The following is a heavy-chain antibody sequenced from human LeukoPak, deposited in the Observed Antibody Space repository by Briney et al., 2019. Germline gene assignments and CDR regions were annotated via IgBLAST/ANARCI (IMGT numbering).Heavy chain of an antibody. V-gene: IGHV1-69*13. Sequence: GASVKVSCKTSGGTFSSYAINWVRQAPGQGLVWMGGIIPIFDIVNYAQKFQGRVTITADESTTTAYMELSSLRSEDTAIYYCARGIGTQLLSEYYYYYMDVWGKGTTVTISS. CDR2: IIPIFDIV. CDR3: ARGIGTQLLSEYYYYYMDV. D-gene: IGHD1/OR15-1a*01. J-gene: IGHJ6*03. CDR1: GGTFSSYA.